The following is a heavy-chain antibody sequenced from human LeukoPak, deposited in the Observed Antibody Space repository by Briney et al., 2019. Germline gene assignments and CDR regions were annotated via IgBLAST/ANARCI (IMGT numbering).Heavy chain of an antibody. CDR1: GFMFSSNW. CDR2: ISGSGGST. Sequence: PGGSLRLSCAASGFMFSSNWMSWVRQAPGKGLEWVSAISGSGGSTYYADSVKGRFTISRDNSKNTLYLQMNSLRAEDTAVYYCAKERGYSYGYYFDYWGQGTLVTVSS. D-gene: IGHD5-18*01. V-gene: IGHV3-23*01. CDR3: AKERGYSYGYYFDY. J-gene: IGHJ4*02.